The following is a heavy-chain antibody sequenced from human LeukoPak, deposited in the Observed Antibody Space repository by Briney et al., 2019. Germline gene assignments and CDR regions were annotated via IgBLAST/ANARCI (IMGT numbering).Heavy chain of an antibody. Sequence: PSETLSLTCTVSGGSISSYSWSWIRRPPGKGLEWIGYIYYTGNTNYNPSLKSRVTISVDTSKNHFSLKLSSVTAADTAVYYCARAPSFYYDFWSGYSYWFDPWGQGTLVTVSS. CDR2: IYYTGNT. J-gene: IGHJ5*02. V-gene: IGHV4-59*01. D-gene: IGHD3-3*01. CDR1: GGSISSYS. CDR3: ARAPSFYYDFWSGYSYWFDP.